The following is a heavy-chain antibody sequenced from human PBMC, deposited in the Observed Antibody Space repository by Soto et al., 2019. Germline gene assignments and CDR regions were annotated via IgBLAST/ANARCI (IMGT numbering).Heavy chain of an antibody. Sequence: SETLSLTCTVSGGSISSYYWSWIRQPPGKGLEWIGYIYYSGSTNYNPSLKSRVTISVDTSKNQFSLKLSSVTAADTAVYYCARTVTTVTTYHYYYGMDVWGQGTTVTVSS. J-gene: IGHJ6*02. CDR2: IYYSGST. V-gene: IGHV4-59*01. D-gene: IGHD4-17*01. CDR3: ARTVTTVTTYHYYYGMDV. CDR1: GGSISSYY.